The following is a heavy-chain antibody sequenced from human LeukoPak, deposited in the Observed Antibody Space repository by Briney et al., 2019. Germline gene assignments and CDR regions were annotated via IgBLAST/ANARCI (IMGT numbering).Heavy chain of an antibody. D-gene: IGHD3-3*01. V-gene: IGHV1-8*01. CDR3: ASSDPFWSGYYDY. Sequence: ASVKVSCKASGYTFTSYDINWVRQATGQGLEWMGWMNPNSGNTGYAQKFQGRVTMTRNTSISTAYMELSSLRSKDTAVYYCASSDPFWSGYYDYWGQGTLVTVSS. J-gene: IGHJ4*02. CDR2: MNPNSGNT. CDR1: GYTFTSYD.